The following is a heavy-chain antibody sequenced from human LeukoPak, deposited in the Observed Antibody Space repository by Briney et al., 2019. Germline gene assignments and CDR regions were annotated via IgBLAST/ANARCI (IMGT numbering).Heavy chain of an antibody. Sequence: GGSLRLSCAASGFSFSSYAMHWVRQAPGKGLEWVAFISYDGNDKYYADSVKGRFTISRDNSKKALSVQMNSLRVEDTALYYCAREGKYTSTWPVDHWGQGTLVTVSS. CDR2: ISYDGNDK. V-gene: IGHV3-30*04. J-gene: IGHJ4*02. CDR1: GFSFSSYA. D-gene: IGHD6-19*01. CDR3: AREGKYTSTWPVDH.